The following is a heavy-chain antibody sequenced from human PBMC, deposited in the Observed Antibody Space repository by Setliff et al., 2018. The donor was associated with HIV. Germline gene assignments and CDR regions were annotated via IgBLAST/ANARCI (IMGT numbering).Heavy chain of an antibody. CDR2: VSYTGTT. D-gene: IGHD2-2*01. CDR1: GYSISSGYY. V-gene: IGHV4-30-4*01. J-gene: IGHJ4*02. Sequence: PSETLSLTCAVSGYSISSGYYWSWIRQPPGKGLEWIGFVSYTGTTHYNPSLKSRLTISIDTSENQFSLKLSSVTAADTAVYYCARLSTTSRDFDSWGQGTLVTVSS. CDR3: ARLSTTSRDFDS.